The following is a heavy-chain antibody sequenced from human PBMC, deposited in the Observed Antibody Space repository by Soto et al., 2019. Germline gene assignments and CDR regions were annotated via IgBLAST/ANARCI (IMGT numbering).Heavy chain of an antibody. CDR2: INHSGSS. V-gene: IGHV4-34*01. Sequence: SETLSVTCALYNASFSVYYWTWIRQPPGKGLEWIGEINHSGSSNYNPSLKSRLTISVDTSKNQFSLKLNSVTAADTAVYYCARDSTSRGACEVWGQRKMVTVSS. J-gene: IGHJ3*01. CDR3: ARDSTSRGACEV. CDR1: NASFSVYY. D-gene: IGHD2-2*01.